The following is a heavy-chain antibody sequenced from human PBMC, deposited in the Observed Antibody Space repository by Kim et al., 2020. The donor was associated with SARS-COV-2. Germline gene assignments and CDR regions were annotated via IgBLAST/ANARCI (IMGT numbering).Heavy chain of an antibody. V-gene: IGHV4-38-2*02. Sequence: SETLSLTCTVSGYSISSGYYWGWIRQPPGKGLEWIGSIYHSGSTYYNPSPKSRVTISVDTSKNQFSLKLSSVTAADTAVYYCARSYYDSSGYYFGYSYWGQGTLVTVSS. J-gene: IGHJ4*02. CDR3: ARSYYDSSGYYFGYSY. CDR1: GYSISSGYY. D-gene: IGHD3-22*01. CDR2: IYHSGST.